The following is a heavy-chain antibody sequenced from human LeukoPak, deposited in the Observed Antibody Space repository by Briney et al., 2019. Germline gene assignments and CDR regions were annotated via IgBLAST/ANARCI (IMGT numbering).Heavy chain of an antibody. CDR1: GFTFSNYA. Sequence: GGSLRLSCAASGFTFSNYAMSWVRQAPGKGLEWVSSISGSGGSIYYADSVKGRFTISRDNSKSTLYLQMNSLRAEDTAIYYCAKEAVAAAGPFDYWGQGTLVTVSS. CDR2: ISGSGGSI. J-gene: IGHJ4*02. V-gene: IGHV3-23*01. CDR3: AKEAVAAAGPFDY. D-gene: IGHD6-13*01.